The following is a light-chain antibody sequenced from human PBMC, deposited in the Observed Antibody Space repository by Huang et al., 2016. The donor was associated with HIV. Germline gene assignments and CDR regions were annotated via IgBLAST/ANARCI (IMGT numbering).Light chain of an antibody. CDR3: QQYNNWPRT. J-gene: IGKJ1*01. V-gene: IGKV3D-15*01. Sequence: ELVMTQSPATLSVSPGEGATLSCRASQPVNSNLAWYQQRPGQAPRLLIYGASTRAAGIPARFSGSGSATGFTRTISSLQSEDVAVYYCQQYNNWPRTVGQRTKVEIK. CDR1: QPVNSN. CDR2: GAS.